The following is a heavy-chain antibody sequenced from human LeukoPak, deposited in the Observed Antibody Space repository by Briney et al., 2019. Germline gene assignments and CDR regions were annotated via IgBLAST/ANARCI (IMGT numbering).Heavy chain of an antibody. D-gene: IGHD1-26*01. Sequence: GGSLRLSCAASGFAFSGYDMNWVRQIPAKGLEWVSSISRDGINTHYAESVKGRFTISRDNAKNSLYLQMNSLRAEDTAVYYCARDWRSGTYYLDYWGQGTLVTVSS. CDR3: ARDWRSGTYYLDY. V-gene: IGHV3-21*01. CDR2: ISRDGINT. CDR1: GFAFSGYD. J-gene: IGHJ4*02.